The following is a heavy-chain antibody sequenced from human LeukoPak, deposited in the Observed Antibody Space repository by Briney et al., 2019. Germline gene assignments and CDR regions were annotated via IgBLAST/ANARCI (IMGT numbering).Heavy chain of an antibody. CDR3: ARDLYYYDSSGYIDP. CDR2: INPNSGGT. D-gene: IGHD3-22*01. V-gene: IGHV1-2*02. Sequence: ASVTVSCKASGYTFTGYYMHWVRQAPGQGLEWMGWINPNSGGTNYAQKFQGRVTMTRDTSISTAYMELSRLRSDDTAVYYCARDLYYYDSSGYIDPWGQGTLVTVSS. CDR1: GYTFTGYY. J-gene: IGHJ5*02.